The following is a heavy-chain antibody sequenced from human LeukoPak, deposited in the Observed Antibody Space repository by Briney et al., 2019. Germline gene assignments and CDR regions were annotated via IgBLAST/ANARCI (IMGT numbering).Heavy chain of an antibody. V-gene: IGHV5-51*01. CDR2: IHPDDSDT. J-gene: IGHJ4*02. CDR3: ARLQSDSHSTFDY. D-gene: IGHD5-18*01. Sequence: GESLKISCKGSGYNFTNYWIGWVRQMPGKGPEWMGIIHPDDSDTRYSPSFQGQVTISADKSITTAYLQWSSQKASDTAMYYCARLQSDSHSTFDYWGQGTLVTVSS. CDR1: GYNFTNYW.